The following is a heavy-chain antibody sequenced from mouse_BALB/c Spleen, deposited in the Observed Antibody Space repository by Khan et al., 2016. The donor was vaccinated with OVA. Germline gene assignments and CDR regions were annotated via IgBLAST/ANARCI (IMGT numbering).Heavy chain of an antibody. J-gene: IGHJ3*01. CDR3: SAHLTGSFAY. V-gene: IGHV5-6*01. D-gene: IGHD4-1*01. CDR1: GFTFSPYS. Sequence: VELVESGGDLVKSGGSLKLSCAASGFTFSPYSMPWVRQTPDKRLEWVATISSDGDYTYYPDSVKGRFNISRDNAKNALYLQMFSLKSEDTAMYYCSAHLTGSFAYWGQGTLVTVSA. CDR2: ISSDGDYT.